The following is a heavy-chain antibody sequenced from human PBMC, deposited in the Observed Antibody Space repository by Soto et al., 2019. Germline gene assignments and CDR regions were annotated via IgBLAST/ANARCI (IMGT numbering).Heavy chain of an antibody. Sequence: EVQLVQSGPEVKEPGESLKISCKGSGYPFSDYWIAWVRHMPGRALEWMGIIFPGDSRTRYSPSFQGQVTISADKSINTAYLQWSSLRASDTAMYHCARFGGPTFTEAYFDRWGQGTLLTVAS. CDR3: ARFGGPTFTEAYFDR. V-gene: IGHV5-51*01. CDR1: GYPFSDYW. CDR2: IFPGDSRT. D-gene: IGHD3-16*01. J-gene: IGHJ4*02.